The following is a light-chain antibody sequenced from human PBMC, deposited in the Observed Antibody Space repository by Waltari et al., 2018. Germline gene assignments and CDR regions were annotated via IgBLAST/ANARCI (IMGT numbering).Light chain of an antibody. Sequence: QSALTQPASVSGSPGQSINISCTGPSSYVGGYNYVPWYQHHPGKAPKLMIYEVSNRPSGVSNRFSGSKSGNTASLTISGLQAEDEADYYCTSYTSSSSLYVFGTGTKVTVL. CDR3: TSYTSSSSLYV. V-gene: IGLV2-14*01. CDR2: EVS. CDR1: SSYVGGYNY. J-gene: IGLJ1*01.